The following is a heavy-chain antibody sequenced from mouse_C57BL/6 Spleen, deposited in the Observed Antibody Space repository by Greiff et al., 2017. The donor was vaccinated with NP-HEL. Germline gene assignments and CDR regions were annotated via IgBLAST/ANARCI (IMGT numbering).Heavy chain of an antibody. D-gene: IGHD2-4*01. CDR2: IYPGSGNT. J-gene: IGHJ2*01. CDR3: ARSDYDGDY. Sequence: VQLVESGAELVRPGASVKLSCKASGYTFTDYYINWVKQRPGQGLEWIARIYPGSGNTYYNEKFKGKATLTAEKSSSTAYMQLSSLTSEDSAVYFCARSDYDGDYWGQGTTLTVSS. CDR1: GYTFTDYY. V-gene: IGHV1-76*01.